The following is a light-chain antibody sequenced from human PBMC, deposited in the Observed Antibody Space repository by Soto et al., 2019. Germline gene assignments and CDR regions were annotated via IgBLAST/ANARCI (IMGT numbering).Light chain of an antibody. CDR3: QQRSNWPPLS. V-gene: IGKV3-11*01. CDR2: DAS. J-gene: IGKJ4*01. CDR1: QSVSGS. Sequence: EIVLTQSPAILSLSPGEKATLSCRASQSVSGSLVWYQQKPGQAPRLLIYDASKRAPGVPARFSGSGSATDFTLTIDSLEPEDTGVYYCQQRSNWPPLSFGAGTKVEI.